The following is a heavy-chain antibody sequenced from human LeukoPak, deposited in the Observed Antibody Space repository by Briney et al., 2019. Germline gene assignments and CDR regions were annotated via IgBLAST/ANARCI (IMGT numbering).Heavy chain of an antibody. CDR2: ISGSGGST. D-gene: IGHD6-13*01. CDR3: VKDSDELIAAVYNWFDP. V-gene: IGHV3-23*01. CDR1: GFTFSSYG. J-gene: IGHJ5*02. Sequence: PGGSLRLSCAASGFTFSSYGMSWVRQAPEKGLEWVSGISGSGGSTYYADSVKGRFTISRDNFKDTLYLQMNSLRAEDTAVYCCVKDSDELIAAVYNWFDPWGQGTQVTVSS.